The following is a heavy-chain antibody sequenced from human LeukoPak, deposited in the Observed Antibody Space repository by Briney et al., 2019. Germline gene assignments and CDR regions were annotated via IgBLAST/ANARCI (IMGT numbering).Heavy chain of an antibody. J-gene: IGHJ4*02. D-gene: IGHD3-16*01. Sequence: GASVKVSCKVSGYTLTELSMHWVRQAPGKGLEWMGGFDPEDGETIYAQKFQGRVTMTRDTSTSTVYMELSSLRSEDTAVYYCARGGRTSSFDYWGQGTLVTVSS. CDR2: FDPEDGET. V-gene: IGHV1-24*01. CDR3: ARGGRTSSFDY. CDR1: GYTLTELS.